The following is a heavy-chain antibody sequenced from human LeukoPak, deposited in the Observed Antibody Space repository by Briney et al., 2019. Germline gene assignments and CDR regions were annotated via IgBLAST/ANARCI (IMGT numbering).Heavy chain of an antibody. CDR3: ASGGDWNYGGYYFDY. D-gene: IGHD1-7*01. CDR1: VGSISSYY. Sequence: SETLSLTCTVSVGSISSYYWSWLRQPPGKGLEGIGYIYYSGSTNYKPSLKSRVTISVDTSKNQFSLKLSSVTAADTAVYYCASGGDWNYGGYYFDYWGQGTLVTVSS. CDR2: IYYSGST. J-gene: IGHJ4*02. V-gene: IGHV4-59*01.